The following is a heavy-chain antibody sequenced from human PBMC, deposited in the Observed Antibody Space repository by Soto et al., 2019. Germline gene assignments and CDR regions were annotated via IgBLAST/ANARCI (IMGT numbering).Heavy chain of an antibody. D-gene: IGHD6-13*01. CDR2: IYYTGLS. V-gene: IGHV4-59*01. CDR1: GGSISSYY. CDR3: ASHSSHWRFFDF. J-gene: IGHJ4*02. Sequence: SETLSLTCTVSGGSISSYYWSWIRQPPGKGLEWIGYIYYTGLSNSNPSLNSRVTMSVDTSKNQFSLKLSSVTAADTAVYYCASHSSHWRFFDFWGQGTLVTVSS.